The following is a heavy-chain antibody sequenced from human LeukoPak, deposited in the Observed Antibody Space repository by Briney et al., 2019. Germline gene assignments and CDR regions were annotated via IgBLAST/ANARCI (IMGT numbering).Heavy chain of an antibody. CDR3: VNYCDSSGYYYFDY. J-gene: IGHJ4*02. Sequence: SETLSLTCTVSGGSISSGGYYWSWIRQHPGKGLEWIGYIYYSGSTYYNPSLKSRVTISVDTSKNQFSLKLSSVTAADTAVYYCVNYCDSSGYYYFDYWGQGTLVTVSS. CDR1: GGSISSGGYY. V-gene: IGHV4-31*03. CDR2: IYYSGST. D-gene: IGHD3-22*01.